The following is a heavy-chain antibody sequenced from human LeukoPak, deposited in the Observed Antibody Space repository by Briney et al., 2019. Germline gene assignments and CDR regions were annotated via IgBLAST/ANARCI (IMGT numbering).Heavy chain of an antibody. CDR1: GFIFSNHA. Sequence: GGSLRLSCAASGFIFSNHAMSWVRQAPGKGLQWVSAISASGGTTYYADSVKGRFTISRDPSKNTLFLRMTSLRADDTALYYCAKGHPISGWTPDYWGQGTLVTVSS. V-gene: IGHV3-23*01. CDR2: ISASGGTT. J-gene: IGHJ4*02. CDR3: AKGHPISGWTPDY. D-gene: IGHD6-19*01.